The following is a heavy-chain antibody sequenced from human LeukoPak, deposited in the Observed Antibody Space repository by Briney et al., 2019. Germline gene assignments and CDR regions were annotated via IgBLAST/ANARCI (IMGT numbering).Heavy chain of an antibody. CDR3: ARVAYSSSGAVRYYYYYYYMDV. Sequence: SETLSLTCAVYGGSFSGYYWSWIRQPPGKGLEWIGEINHSGSTNYNPSLKSRVTISVDTSKNQFSLKLSSVTAADTAVYYCARVAYSSSGAVRYYYYYYYMDVWGKGTTVTVSS. D-gene: IGHD6-6*01. CDR2: INHSGST. J-gene: IGHJ6*03. CDR1: GGSFSGYY. V-gene: IGHV4-34*01.